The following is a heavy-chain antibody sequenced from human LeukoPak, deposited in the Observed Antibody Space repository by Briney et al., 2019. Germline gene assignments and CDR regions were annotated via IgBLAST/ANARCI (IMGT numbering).Heavy chain of an antibody. J-gene: IGHJ5*02. CDR3: TSRSMIPRWFDP. V-gene: IGHV3-73*01. CDR1: GCTFAASP. CDR2: ISGKTNNYAT. Sequence: PGGSLRLSCAASGCTFAASPMHWVRQAPGKGLEWIGRISGKTNNYATAYSESVKGRFIITRDDSKFTAYVEMNSLKIEDTAVYYCTSRSMIPRWFDPWGQGSLVVVSS. D-gene: IGHD5/OR15-5a*01.